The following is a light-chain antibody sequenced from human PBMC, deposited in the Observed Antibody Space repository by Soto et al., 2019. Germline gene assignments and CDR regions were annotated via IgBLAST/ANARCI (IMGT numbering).Light chain of an antibody. CDR3: SSYTSSSTVL. CDR1: SSDVGGYKF. V-gene: IGLV2-14*01. CDR2: DVS. Sequence: QSALTQPASVSGSPGQSITISCTGTSSDVGGYKFVSWYQQPPGKAPKLIIYDVSDRPSGVSNRFSGSKSGNTASLTIAGLQAEDEADYYCSSYTSSSTVLFGGGTQLTVL. J-gene: IGLJ2*01.